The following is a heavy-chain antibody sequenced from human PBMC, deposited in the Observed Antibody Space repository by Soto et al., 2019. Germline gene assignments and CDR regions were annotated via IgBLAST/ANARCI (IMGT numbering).Heavy chain of an antibody. CDR2: IYTSGST. D-gene: IGHD4-17*01. Sequence: SETLSLTCTVSGGSISSYYWSWIRQPAGKGLEWIGRIYTSGSTNYNPSLKSRVTMSVDTSKNQFSLKLSSVTAADTAVYYCARSIPSPMGYGDGSDAFDIWGQGTMVTVSS. J-gene: IGHJ3*02. CDR3: ARSIPSPMGYGDGSDAFDI. CDR1: GGSISSYY. V-gene: IGHV4-4*07.